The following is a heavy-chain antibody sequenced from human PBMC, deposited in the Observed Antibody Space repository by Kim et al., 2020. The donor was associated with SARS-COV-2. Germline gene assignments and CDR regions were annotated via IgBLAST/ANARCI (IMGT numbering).Heavy chain of an antibody. Sequence: YAQKLQGRVTMTTDTSTSTAYMELRSLRSDDTAVYYCARDRADGSDAFDIWGQGTIVTVSS. V-gene: IGHV1-18*01. CDR3: ARDRADGSDAFDI. D-gene: IGHD3-10*01. J-gene: IGHJ3*02.